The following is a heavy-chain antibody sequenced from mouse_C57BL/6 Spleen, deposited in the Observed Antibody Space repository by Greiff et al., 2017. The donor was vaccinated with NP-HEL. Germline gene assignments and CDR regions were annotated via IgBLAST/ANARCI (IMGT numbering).Heavy chain of an antibody. CDR3: AREGNYGYYAMDY. J-gene: IGHJ4*01. CDR1: GYTFTDHT. CDR2: IYPRDGST. Sequence: VQLQESDAELVKPGASVKISCKVSGYTFTDHTIHWMKQRPEQGLEWIGYIYPRDGSTKYNEKFKGKATLTADKSSSTAYMQLNSLTSEDSAVYFCAREGNYGYYAMDYWGQGTSVTVSS. D-gene: IGHD2-1*01. V-gene: IGHV1-78*01.